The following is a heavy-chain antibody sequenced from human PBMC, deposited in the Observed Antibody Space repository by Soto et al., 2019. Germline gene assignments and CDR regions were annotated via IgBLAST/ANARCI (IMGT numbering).Heavy chain of an antibody. D-gene: IGHD6-19*01. Sequence: QRLEWIGWIAVGSGNTHYAQRFKDRVTLTRDMSTSTAYMELSSLRFEDMGVYYCATDTSESSGWTSLDYWGKGTLVTV. CDR2: IAVGSGNT. CDR3: ATDTSESSGWTSLDY. V-gene: IGHV1-58*01. J-gene: IGHJ4*02.